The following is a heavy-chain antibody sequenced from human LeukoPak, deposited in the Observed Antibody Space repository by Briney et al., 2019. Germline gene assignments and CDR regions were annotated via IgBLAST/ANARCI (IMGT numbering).Heavy chain of an antibody. D-gene: IGHD2-2*01. V-gene: IGHV3-48*04. CDR3: ARETDSTLFDY. CDR2: ISSSGTTI. Sequence: PGGSLRLSCAASGFTFSSYSMNWVRQAPGKGLEWLSYISSSGTTIYYADSVKGRFTVSRDNARNSLYLQMNSLRAEDTAVYYCARETDSTLFDYWGQGTLVTVSS. CDR1: GFTFSSYS. J-gene: IGHJ4*02.